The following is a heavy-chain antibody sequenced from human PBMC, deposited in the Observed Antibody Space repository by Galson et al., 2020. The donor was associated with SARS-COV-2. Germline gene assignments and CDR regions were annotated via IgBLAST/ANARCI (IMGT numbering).Heavy chain of an antibody. CDR2: IWYDGSNK. J-gene: IGHJ6*03. D-gene: IGHD6-13*01. CDR1: GFTFSSYC. Sequence: AESLRLSCAASGFTFSSYCMHWVRQAPGKGLEWVGDIWYDGSNKYYADSVKGRFTISRDNSKNTLYLQMNSLRAEDTAVYYCARTLVYYYMDVWGKGTTVTISS. V-gene: IGHV3-33*01. CDR3: ARTLVYYYMDV.